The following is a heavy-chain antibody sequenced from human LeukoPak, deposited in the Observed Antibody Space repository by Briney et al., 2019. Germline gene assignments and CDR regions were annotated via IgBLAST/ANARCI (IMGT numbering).Heavy chain of an antibody. V-gene: IGHV1-2*02. J-gene: IGHJ6*03. D-gene: IGHD4-17*01. CDR2: IDRKSGGT. CDR1: GYIFTSYG. CDR3: ARDPSVKYYMDV. Sequence: ASVKVSCKASGYIFTSYGIRWVRQAPGQGREWMGWIDRKSGGTKIAQNFQGRVTMTRDTSISTAYMELSRLASDDTAVYYCARDPSVKYYMDVWGKGITVTVSS.